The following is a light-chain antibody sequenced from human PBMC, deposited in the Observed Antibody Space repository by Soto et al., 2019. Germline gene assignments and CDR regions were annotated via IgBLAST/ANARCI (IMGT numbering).Light chain of an antibody. CDR2: DAS. CDR3: QQRSSWPLT. Sequence: EIVLTQSPATLSLSPGERATLSCRASQSVNSQLVWYQQKPGQAPRLLIYDASNRATGIPARFSGSGSGTDFTLTISSLEPEDFAVYYCQQRSSWPLTFGGGTKVEIK. J-gene: IGKJ4*01. V-gene: IGKV3-11*01. CDR1: QSVNSQ.